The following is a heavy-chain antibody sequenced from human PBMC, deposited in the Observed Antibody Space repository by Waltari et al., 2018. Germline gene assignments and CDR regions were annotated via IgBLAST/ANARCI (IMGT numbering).Heavy chain of an antibody. V-gene: IGHV3-7*01. D-gene: IGHD3-10*01. Sequence: EVQLVESGGGLVQPGGSLRLSCAASGFTFSSDWMSGVRQAPGKGLEWVANIKQDGSEKYYVDSVKGRFTISRDNAKNSLYLQMNSLRAEDTAVYYCARASGFGFDYWGQGTLVTVSS. CDR3: ARASGFGFDY. J-gene: IGHJ4*02. CDR2: IKQDGSEK. CDR1: GFTFSSDW.